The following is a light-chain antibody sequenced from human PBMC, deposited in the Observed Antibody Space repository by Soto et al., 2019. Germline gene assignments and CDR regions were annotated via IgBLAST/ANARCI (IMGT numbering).Light chain of an antibody. CDR3: QQYASSPLT. V-gene: IGKV3-20*01. CDR1: QSVGRNY. J-gene: IGKJ4*01. Sequence: EIVLTQFPGTLSLSPGERATLSCRASQSVGRNYLAWYQQKPGQAPRLLIYDASSRAAGIPYRFSGSGSGTDFTLTSSRLGPEDFVVYYCQQYASSPLTFGIGTKVEIK. CDR2: DAS.